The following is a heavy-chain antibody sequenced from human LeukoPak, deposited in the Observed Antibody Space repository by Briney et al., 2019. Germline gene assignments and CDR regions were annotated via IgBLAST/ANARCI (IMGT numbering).Heavy chain of an antibody. D-gene: IGHD6-13*01. J-gene: IGHJ4*02. Sequence: SETLSLTCAVYGGSFSGYYWSWIRQPPGKGLEWIGEINHSGSTNYNPSLKSRVTISVDTSKNQFSLKLSSVTAADMAVYYCARGSSSWPYWGQGTLVTVSS. CDR2: INHSGST. V-gene: IGHV4-34*01. CDR1: GGSFSGYY. CDR3: ARGSSSWPY.